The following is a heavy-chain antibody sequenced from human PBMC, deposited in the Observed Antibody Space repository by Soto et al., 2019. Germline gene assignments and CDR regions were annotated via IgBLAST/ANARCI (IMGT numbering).Heavy chain of an antibody. Sequence: QVQLVQSGAEVKKPGASVKVSCKASGYTFTSYYMHWVRQAPGQGLEWMGIINPSGGSTSYAQKFQGRFTRTRDTSTSTVYMELSSLRSEDTAVDYCARIAAAGTSAFDIWGQGTMVTVSS. CDR1: GYTFTSYY. J-gene: IGHJ3*02. CDR3: ARIAAAGTSAFDI. CDR2: INPSGGST. V-gene: IGHV1-46*03. D-gene: IGHD6-13*01.